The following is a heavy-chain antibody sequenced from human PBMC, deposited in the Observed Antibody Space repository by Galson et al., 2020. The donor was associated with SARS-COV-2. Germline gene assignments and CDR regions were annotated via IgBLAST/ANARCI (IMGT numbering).Heavy chain of an antibody. Sequence: ASVKVSCKASGYTFSNYGVTWVRQAPGQGHEWMGCISAHNGAANSAHRFQGRVTMTTDTSTNTASMELRSLRSDDTAVYYCARSPPTTILGVVYYYYYYMDVWGKGTAVTVSS. CDR1: GYTFSNYG. V-gene: IGHV1-18*01. CDR3: ARSPPTTILGVVYYYYYYMDV. D-gene: IGHD3-3*01. J-gene: IGHJ6*03. CDR2: ISAHNGAA.